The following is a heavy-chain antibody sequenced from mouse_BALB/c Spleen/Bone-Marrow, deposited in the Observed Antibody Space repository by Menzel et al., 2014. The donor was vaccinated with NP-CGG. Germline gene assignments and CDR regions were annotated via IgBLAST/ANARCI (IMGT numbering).Heavy chain of an antibody. Sequence: VQLKESGAELVKPGASVKLSCTASGFNIKDTYMHWVKQRPEQGLEWIGRIDPANGNTKYDPKFQGKATITVDTSSNTAYLQLSRLTSEDTAVYYCARELLQYYCAMDYWGQGTAVTVSS. CDR3: ARELLQYYCAMDY. CDR1: GFNIKDTY. J-gene: IGHJ4*01. V-gene: IGHV14-3*02. D-gene: IGHD2-12*01. CDR2: IDPANGNT.